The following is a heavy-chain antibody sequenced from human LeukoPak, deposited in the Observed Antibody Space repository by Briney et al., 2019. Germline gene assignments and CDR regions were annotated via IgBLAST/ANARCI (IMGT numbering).Heavy chain of an antibody. CDR3: ARGRYYDFWTGPNYFDY. CDR1: GFTVSSNY. CDR2: IYSGGST. D-gene: IGHD3-3*01. V-gene: IGHV3-53*01. J-gene: IGHJ4*02. Sequence: PGGSLRLSCAASGFTVSSNYMSWVRQAPGKGLESVSVIYSGGSTYYADSVKGRFTISRDNSKNTLYLQMNSLRAEDTALYYCARGRYYDFWTGPNYFDYWGQGTLVTVSS.